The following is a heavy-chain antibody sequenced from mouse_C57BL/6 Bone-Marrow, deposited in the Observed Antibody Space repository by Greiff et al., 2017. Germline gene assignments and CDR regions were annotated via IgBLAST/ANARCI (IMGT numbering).Heavy chain of an antibody. CDR3: ARDDGYYGSAMDY. D-gene: IGHD2-3*01. CDR2: INPGSGGT. V-gene: IGHV1-54*01. J-gene: IGHJ4*01. Sequence: VQGVESGAELVRPGTSVKVSCKASGYAFTNYLIEWVKQRPGQGLEWIGVINPGSGGTNYNEKFKGKATLTADKSSSTAYMQLSSLTSEDSAVYFCARDDGYYGSAMDYWGQGTSVTVSS. CDR1: GYAFTNYL.